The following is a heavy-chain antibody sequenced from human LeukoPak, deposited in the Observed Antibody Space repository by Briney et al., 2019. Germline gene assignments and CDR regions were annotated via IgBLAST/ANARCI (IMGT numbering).Heavy chain of an antibody. V-gene: IGHV3-30*18. CDR1: GFTFSRYG. J-gene: IGHJ4*02. Sequence: GGSLRLSCAASGFTFSRYGMHWVRQAPGKGLEWVAVVSFEGSNKYNADSVKGRFTISRDNSKNTLSLQMNSLRAEDTAVYYCAKDMGYYYGSGSYPPENDYWGQGTLVTVSS. CDR3: AKDMGYYYGSGSYPPENDY. D-gene: IGHD3-10*01. CDR2: VSFEGSNK.